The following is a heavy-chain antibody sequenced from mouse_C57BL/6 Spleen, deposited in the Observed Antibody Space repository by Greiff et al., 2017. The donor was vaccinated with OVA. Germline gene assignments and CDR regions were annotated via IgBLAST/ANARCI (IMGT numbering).Heavy chain of an antibody. D-gene: IGHD3-1*01. V-gene: IGHV1-26*01. CDR1: GYTFTDYY. CDR2: INPNNGGT. J-gene: IGHJ2*01. Sequence: EVQLQQSGPELVKPGASVKISCKASGYTFTDYYMNWVKQSHGQSLEWIGDINPNNGGTSYNQTFKGKATLTVDKSSSTAYMELRSLTSEDSAVDYCARSGDPGNYFDYWGQGTTLTVSS. CDR3: ARSGDPGNYFDY.